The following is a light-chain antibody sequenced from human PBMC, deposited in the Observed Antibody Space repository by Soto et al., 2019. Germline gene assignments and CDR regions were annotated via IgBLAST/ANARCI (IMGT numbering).Light chain of an antibody. J-gene: IGKJ2*01. V-gene: IGKV3-15*01. CDR2: DAS. CDR1: QSVSSN. Sequence: EIVMTQSPDTLSVCPGERATLSCRASQSVSSNLAWYQQKPGQAPRLLIYDASTRAPGFPARFSGSGSGTEFTLTISSLQSEDFAVYYCHHYNSWPYTFGQGTKVDIK. CDR3: HHYNSWPYT.